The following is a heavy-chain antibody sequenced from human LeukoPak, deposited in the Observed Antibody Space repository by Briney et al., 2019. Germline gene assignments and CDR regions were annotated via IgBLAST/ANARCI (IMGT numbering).Heavy chain of an antibody. V-gene: IGHV4-30-2*01. J-gene: IGHJ5*02. CDR2: IYHSGST. Sequence: SETLSLTCTVSGGSISSGGYYWSWIRQHPGKGLEWIGYIYHSGSTYYNPSLKSRVTISVDRYKNQFSLKLSSVTAADTAVYYCAREAGWFDPWGQGTLVTVSS. CDR1: GGSISSGGYY. CDR3: AREAGWFDP.